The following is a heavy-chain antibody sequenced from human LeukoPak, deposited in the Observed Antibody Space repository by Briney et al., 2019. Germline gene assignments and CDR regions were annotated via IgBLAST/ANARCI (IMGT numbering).Heavy chain of an antibody. CDR3: ARGPYYYSSGTYPNYYMDV. D-gene: IGHD3-10*01. CDR1: GSSITTYTH. V-gene: IGHV4-38-2*02. J-gene: IGHJ6*03. Sequence: PSETLSLTCTVSGSSITTYTHWGWIRQSPGKGLEWIASIHHTGNTYYNPSLESRVTISIDTSKNQFSLKLSSVTAADTAVYYCARGPYYYSSGTYPNYYMDVWGKGTTVTISS. CDR2: IHHTGNT.